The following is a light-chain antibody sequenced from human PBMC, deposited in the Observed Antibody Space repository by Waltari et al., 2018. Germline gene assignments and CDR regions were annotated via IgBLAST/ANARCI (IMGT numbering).Light chain of an antibody. V-gene: IGLV1-44*01. CDR1: RSNIGGNI. Sequence: QSVLTQPPSTSGTPGQRVTISCSGGRSNIGGNIVNWYQQFPGKAPKFLIYRNNHRPSGVPDRFSGSKSGTSASLVISGLLSEDEADYYCSAWDDSLNGWVFGGGTKLTVL. CDR3: SAWDDSLNGWV. CDR2: RNN. J-gene: IGLJ3*02.